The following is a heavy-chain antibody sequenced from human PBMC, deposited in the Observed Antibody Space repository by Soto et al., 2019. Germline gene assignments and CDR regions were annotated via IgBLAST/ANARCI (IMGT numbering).Heavy chain of an antibody. D-gene: IGHD5-18*01. CDR1: GFTFSTYA. V-gene: IGHV3-30-3*01. CDR2: ISYDGTNK. J-gene: IGHJ3*02. Sequence: GGSLRLSCAASGFTFSTYAMHWVRQAPGKGLEWVAVISYDGTNKYYADSVKGRFTISRDNSQNALFLQVNSLRPDDTAVYYCARDKELWTAGNDAFDIWGQGTMVTVSS. CDR3: ARDKELWTAGNDAFDI.